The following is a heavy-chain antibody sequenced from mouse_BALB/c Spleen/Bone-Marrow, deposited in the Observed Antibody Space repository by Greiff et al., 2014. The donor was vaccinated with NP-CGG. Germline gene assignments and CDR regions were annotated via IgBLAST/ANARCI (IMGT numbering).Heavy chain of an antibody. D-gene: IGHD2-1*01. V-gene: IGHV14-3*02. J-gene: IGHJ4*01. CDR3: ARWDGNYIYAMDY. Sequence: VQLKQSGAELVKPGASVKLSCTASGFNIKDTYMHWVKQRPEQGLEWIGRIDPANGNTKYDPKFQGKATITADTSSNTAYLQLSSLTSEDTAVYYCARWDGNYIYAMDYWGQGTPVTVSS. CDR1: GFNIKDTY. CDR2: IDPANGNT.